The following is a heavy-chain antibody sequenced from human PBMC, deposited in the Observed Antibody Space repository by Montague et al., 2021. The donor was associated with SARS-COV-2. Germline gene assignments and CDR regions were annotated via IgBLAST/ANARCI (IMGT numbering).Heavy chain of an antibody. Sequence: SLRLSCAASGFSFSSYAMYWVRQAPGKGLEWVTFMSHDGTNQHNADSVKGRFPTSRANSKNTLYLDINSLRADDTAVYYCARDQSQYNFWTTYYDSYYYDVMDVWGHGTTVIVSS. V-gene: IGHV3-30*01. D-gene: IGHD3-3*01. CDR1: GFSFSSYA. CDR3: ARDQSQYNFWTTYYDSYYYDVMDV. J-gene: IGHJ6*02. CDR2: MSHDGTNQ.